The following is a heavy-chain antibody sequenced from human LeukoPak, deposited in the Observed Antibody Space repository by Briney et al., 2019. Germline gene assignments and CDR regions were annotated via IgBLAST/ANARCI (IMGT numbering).Heavy chain of an antibody. D-gene: IGHD2-2*01. V-gene: IGHV3-43*01. CDR1: GFTFDDYT. Sequence: PGGSLRLSCAASGFTFDDYTMHWVRQPPGKGLEWVSLMTWDAGTTYYADSVMGRFTISRDNSKNSLYLQMNSLRSEDTALYYCAKGGQTAARDMDVWGKGTTVTVSS. CDR2: MTWDAGTT. CDR3: AKGGQTAARDMDV. J-gene: IGHJ6*03.